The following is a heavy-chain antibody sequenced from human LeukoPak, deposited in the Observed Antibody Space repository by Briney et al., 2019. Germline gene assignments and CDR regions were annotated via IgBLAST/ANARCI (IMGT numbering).Heavy chain of an antibody. J-gene: IGHJ3*02. CDR1: GGSFSGYY. D-gene: IGHD2-21*02. CDR2: INHSGST. Sequence: SETLSLTCAVYGGSFSGYYWSWIRQPPGKGLEWIGEINHSGSTNYNPSLKSRVTISVDTSKNQFSLKLSSVTAADTAVYYCARAKVREVVTLGDAFDIWGQGTMVTVSS. CDR3: ARAKVREVVTLGDAFDI. V-gene: IGHV4-34*01.